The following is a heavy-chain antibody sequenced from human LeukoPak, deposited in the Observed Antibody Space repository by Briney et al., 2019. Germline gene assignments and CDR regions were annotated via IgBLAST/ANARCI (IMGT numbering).Heavy chain of an antibody. V-gene: IGHV3-48*04. CDR2: ISSSSSTI. CDR3: ARAPEPHTMIVVVITTAPCDY. Sequence: PGGSLRLSCAASGFTFSSYSMNWVRQAPGKGLEWVSYISSSSSTIYYADSVKGRFTISRDNAKNSLYLQMNSLRAEDTAVYYCARAPEPHTMIVVVITTAPCDYWGQGTLVTVSS. J-gene: IGHJ4*02. D-gene: IGHD3-22*01. CDR1: GFTFSSYS.